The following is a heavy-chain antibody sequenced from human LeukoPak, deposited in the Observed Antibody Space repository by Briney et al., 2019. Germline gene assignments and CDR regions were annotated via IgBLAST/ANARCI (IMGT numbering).Heavy chain of an antibody. D-gene: IGHD3-10*01. V-gene: IGHV3-23*01. CDR2: ISGSGGST. CDR3: AKGDYAAGSFYVYYGMDV. Sequence: GGSLRLSCAASGFTLSTYAMSWVRQAPGKGLEWVSAISGSGGSTYYADSVRGRFTISRDNSKNTLYLQIKSLRAEDTALYYCAKGDYAAGSFYVYYGMDVWGRGTTVTVSS. CDR1: GFTLSTYA. J-gene: IGHJ6*02.